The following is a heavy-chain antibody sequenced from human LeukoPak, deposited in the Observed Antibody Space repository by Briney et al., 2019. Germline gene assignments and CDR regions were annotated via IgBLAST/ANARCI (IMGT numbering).Heavy chain of an antibody. CDR3: ARHSAYDSSGYYYPQSAFLDYFDY. CDR1: GGSFSGYY. J-gene: IGHJ4*02. Sequence: SETLSLTCAVYGGSFSGYYWSWIRQPPGKGLEWIGSIYYSGSTYYNPSLKSRVTISVDTSKNQFSLKLSSVTAADTAVYYCARHSAYDSSGYYYPQSAFLDYFDYWGQGTLVTVSS. CDR2: IYYSGST. D-gene: IGHD3-22*01. V-gene: IGHV4-34*01.